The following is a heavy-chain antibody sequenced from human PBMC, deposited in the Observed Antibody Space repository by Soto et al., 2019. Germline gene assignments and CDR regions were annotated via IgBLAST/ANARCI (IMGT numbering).Heavy chain of an antibody. CDR1: GYTFTSYG. J-gene: IGHJ4*02. CDR2: ISAYNGNT. Sequence: QGQLVQSGAEVKKPGASVKVSCKASGYTFTSYGISWVRQAPGQGLEWMGWISAYNGNTNYAQKLQGRVTMTTDTATSTSYMELRSLRSDDTAVYYCARDGTRTSVVWGSYRSIGYWGQGTLVTVSS. D-gene: IGHD3-16*02. V-gene: IGHV1-18*01. CDR3: ARDGTRTSVVWGSYRSIGY.